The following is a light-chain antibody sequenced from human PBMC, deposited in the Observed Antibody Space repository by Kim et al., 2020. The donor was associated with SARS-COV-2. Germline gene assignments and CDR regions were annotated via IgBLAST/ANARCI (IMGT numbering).Light chain of an antibody. V-gene: IGKV1-5*03. CDR3: QQYNSYSGT. Sequence: AYVGDRVTITCRASQSISSWLAWYQQKPGKAPKLLIDKASSLESGVPSRFSGSGSGTEFTLTISSLQPDDFATYYCQQYNSYSGTFGQGTKVDIK. CDR1: QSISSW. J-gene: IGKJ1*01. CDR2: KAS.